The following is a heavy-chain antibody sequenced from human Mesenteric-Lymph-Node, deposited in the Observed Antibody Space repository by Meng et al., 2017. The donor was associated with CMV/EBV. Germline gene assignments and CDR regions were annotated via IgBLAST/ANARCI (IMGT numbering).Heavy chain of an antibody. Sequence: SVKVSCKAFGGTFNSYTINWVRQAPGQGLEWMGRIIPMLDIADSAQNLQGRLTIIADRYTSTAHMELTSLRSDDTAVYYCATSTATTSNFGRVWNSWGQGTEVTVS. J-gene: IGHJ4*02. D-gene: IGHD1-1*01. CDR3: ATSTATTSNFGRVWNS. V-gene: IGHV1-69*02. CDR1: GGTFNSYT. CDR2: IIPMLDIA.